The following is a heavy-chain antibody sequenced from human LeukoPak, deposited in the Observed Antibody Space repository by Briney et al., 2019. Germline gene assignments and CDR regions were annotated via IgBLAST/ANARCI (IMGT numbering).Heavy chain of an antibody. V-gene: IGHV3-43*02. J-gene: IGHJ4*02. CDR1: GFVFHDYA. Sequence: GGSLRLSCAAPGFVFHDYAIHWVRQAPGKGLEWVSLISGDGGSTFYADSVKGRFTTSRDNSKNSLYLQMNSLRSDDTALYYCARESESSGWYDYWGQGTLVTVSS. D-gene: IGHD6-19*01. CDR3: ARESESSGWYDY. CDR2: ISGDGGST.